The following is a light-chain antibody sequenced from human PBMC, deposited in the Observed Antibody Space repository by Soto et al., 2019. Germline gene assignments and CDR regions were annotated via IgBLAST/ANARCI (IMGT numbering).Light chain of an antibody. Sequence: EIVLTQSPATLSLSPGERATLSCRASESVACYLAWYQQKPGLPPRLLIYETSNRAIGLPDRFSGSGSGTDFTLTSSSLEPEDSGVYCCQRRWWWPWNTFGQGTRLEIK. V-gene: IGKV3-11*01. CDR1: ESVACY. CDR3: QRRWWWPWNT. J-gene: IGKJ5*01. CDR2: ETS.